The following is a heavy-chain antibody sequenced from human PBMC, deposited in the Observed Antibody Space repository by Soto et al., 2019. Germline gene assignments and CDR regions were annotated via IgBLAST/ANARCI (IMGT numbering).Heavy chain of an antibody. D-gene: IGHD6-13*01. CDR1: GFTVSSNY. CDR3: ARTSVIAAGEDY. CDR2: IYSGGST. V-gene: IGHV3-66*01. Sequence: PWGSLRLSCAASGFTVSSNYMSWIRQAPGKGLEWVSVIYSGGSTYYADSVKGRFTISRDNSKNTLYLQMNSLRAEDTAVYYCARTSVIAAGEDYWGQGTLVTVSS. J-gene: IGHJ4*02.